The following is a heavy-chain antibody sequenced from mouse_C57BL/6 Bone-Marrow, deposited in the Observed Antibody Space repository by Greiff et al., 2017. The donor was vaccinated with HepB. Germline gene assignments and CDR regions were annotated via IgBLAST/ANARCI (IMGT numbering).Heavy chain of an antibody. CDR2: IWSGGST. CDR1: GFSLTSYG. CDR3: ARRRGGSPFAY. Sequence: VKVEESGPGLVQPSQSLSITCTVSGFSLTSYGVHWVRQSPGKGLEWLGVIWSGGSTDYNAAFISRLSISKDNSKSQVFFKMNSLQADDTAIYYCARRRGGSPFAYWGQGTLVTVSA. D-gene: IGHD1-1*01. J-gene: IGHJ3*01. V-gene: IGHV2-2*01.